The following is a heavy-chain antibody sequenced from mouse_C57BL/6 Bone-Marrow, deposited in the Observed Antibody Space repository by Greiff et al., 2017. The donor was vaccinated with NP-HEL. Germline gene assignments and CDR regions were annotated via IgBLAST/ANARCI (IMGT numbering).Heavy chain of an antibody. Sequence: QVQLQQPGAELVKPGASVKLSCKASGYTFTSYWMHWVKQRPGQGLEWIGMIHPNSGSTNYNEKFKSKATLTVDKSSSTAYMQLSSLTSEDSAVYYCARWDSYYYGTLDYWGQGTTLTVSS. D-gene: IGHD2-1*01. CDR1: GYTFTSYW. V-gene: IGHV1-64*01. CDR2: IHPNSGST. J-gene: IGHJ2*01. CDR3: ARWDSYYYGTLDY.